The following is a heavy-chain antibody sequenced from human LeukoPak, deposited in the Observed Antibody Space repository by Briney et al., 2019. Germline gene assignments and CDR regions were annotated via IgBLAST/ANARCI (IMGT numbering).Heavy chain of an antibody. J-gene: IGHJ4*02. CDR2: IYPGDSDS. D-gene: IGHD6-19*01. V-gene: IGHV5-51*01. CDR3: VRESGYSSGWYPY. CDR1: GYTFTNYW. Sequence: ESLKICCKSSGYTFTNYWIAWVRQMPGKGLEWMGMIYPGDSDSRYSPSFQGQVTFSADKSISTAYLQWSSLKASDSAMYYCVRESGYSSGWYPYWGQGTLVTVSS.